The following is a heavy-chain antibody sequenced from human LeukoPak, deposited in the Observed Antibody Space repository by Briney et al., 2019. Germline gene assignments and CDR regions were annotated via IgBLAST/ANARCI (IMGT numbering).Heavy chain of an antibody. Sequence: SETLSLTCTVSGGSISSYYWSWIRQPAGKGLEWIGRIYTSGSTNYNPSLKSRVTMSVDTSKIQFSLKLSSVTAADTAVYYCARGRNYYDSSGYYYESAFDIWGQGTMVTVSS. CDR3: ARGRNYYDSSGYYYESAFDI. V-gene: IGHV4-4*07. CDR1: GGSISSYY. D-gene: IGHD3-22*01. J-gene: IGHJ3*02. CDR2: IYTSGST.